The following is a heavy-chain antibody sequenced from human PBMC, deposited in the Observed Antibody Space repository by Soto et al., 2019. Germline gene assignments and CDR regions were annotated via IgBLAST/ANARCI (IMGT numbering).Heavy chain of an antibody. Sequence: EVQLVESGGGLIQPGGSLRLSCAVSGFTVSNNDMSWVRQAPGKGLEGVSVIYSGGYTVYGDSVKGRFTISRDNSKNTIFLQRNSQRAADTAVYSCATQRGGGGYWGQGTLVTVSP. CDR3: ATQRGGGGY. D-gene: IGHD6-25*01. J-gene: IGHJ4*02. CDR1: GFTVSNND. CDR2: IYSGGYT. V-gene: IGHV3-53*01.